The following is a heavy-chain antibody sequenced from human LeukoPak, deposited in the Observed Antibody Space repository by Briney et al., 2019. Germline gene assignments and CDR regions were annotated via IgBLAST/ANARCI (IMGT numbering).Heavy chain of an antibody. CDR3: AKDPYSSGWYYYYYYMDV. J-gene: IGHJ6*03. Sequence: QPGRSLRLSCAASGFTFSSYGMHWVRQAPGKGLEWVAFIRYDGSNKYYADSVKGRFTISRDNSKNTLYLQMNSLRAEDTAVYYCAKDPYSSGWYYYYYYMDVWGKGTTVTISS. CDR2: IRYDGSNK. D-gene: IGHD6-19*01. V-gene: IGHV3-30*02. CDR1: GFTFSSYG.